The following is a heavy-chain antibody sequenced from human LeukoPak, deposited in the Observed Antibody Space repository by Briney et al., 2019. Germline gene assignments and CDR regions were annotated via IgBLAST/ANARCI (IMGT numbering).Heavy chain of an antibody. J-gene: IGHJ6*03. Sequence: GGSLRLSCAASGFTFSSYAMHWVRQAPGKGLEWVAVISYDGSNKYYADSVKGRFTISRDNSKNTLYLQMNSLRAEDTAVYYCAKDGGIAARQSYMDVWGKGTTVTVSS. V-gene: IGHV3-30*04. CDR2: ISYDGSNK. CDR1: GFTFSSYA. D-gene: IGHD6-6*01. CDR3: AKDGGIAARQSYMDV.